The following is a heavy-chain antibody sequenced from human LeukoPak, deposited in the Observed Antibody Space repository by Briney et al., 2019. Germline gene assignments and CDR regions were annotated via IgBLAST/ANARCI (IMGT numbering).Heavy chain of an antibody. CDR3: ARGGFYYDSSGYYHAFDY. Sequence: SETLSLTCAVYGGSFSGYYWSWIRQPPGKGLEWIGEINHSGSTNYNPSLKSRVTISVDTSKNQFSLKLSSVTAADTAVYYCARGGFYYDSSGYYHAFDYWGQGTLVTVSS. D-gene: IGHD3-22*01. J-gene: IGHJ4*02. CDR2: INHSGST. CDR1: GGSFSGYY. V-gene: IGHV4-34*01.